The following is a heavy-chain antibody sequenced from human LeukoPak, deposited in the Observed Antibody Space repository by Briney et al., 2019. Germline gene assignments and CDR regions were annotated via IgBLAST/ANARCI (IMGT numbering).Heavy chain of an antibody. V-gene: IGHV3-23*01. CDR3: AKKGIAAADSFDY. J-gene: IGHJ4*02. D-gene: IGHD6-13*01. Sequence: GGSLRLSCAASGFTFSSYVMSWVRQAPGKGQEWVPGISGSGGSAYYADSVKGRFTISRDNSKNTLYLQMNSLRAEDTAIYYCAKKGIAAADSFDYWGQGTLVTVSP. CDR2: ISGSGGSA. CDR1: GFTFSSYV.